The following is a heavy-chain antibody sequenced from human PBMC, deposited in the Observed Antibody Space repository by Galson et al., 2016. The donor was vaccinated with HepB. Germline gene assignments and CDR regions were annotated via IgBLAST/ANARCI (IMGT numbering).Heavy chain of an antibody. D-gene: IGHD6-19*01. J-gene: IGHJ6*03. CDR3: ARIRLLVAAPRLAVAGRGDHYYYMDV. CDR1: GFSLSNSRMG. V-gene: IGHV2-26*01. CDR2: ILSNDEK. Sequence: PALVKPTQTLTLSCTVSGFSLSNSRMGVSWIRQPPGKALEWLAHILSNDEKSYSTPLKSRPTTSKDTSRSQVVLTMSNMDPVDTATYYCARIRLLVAAPRLAVAGRGDHYYYMDVWGKGTTVTVSS.